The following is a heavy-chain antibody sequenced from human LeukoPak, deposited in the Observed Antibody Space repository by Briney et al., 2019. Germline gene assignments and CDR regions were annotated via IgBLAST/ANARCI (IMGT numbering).Heavy chain of an antibody. CDR2: IRSKANSYAT. J-gene: IGHJ5*02. CDR3: TSSPHEVKMFDP. CDR1: GFTFSGSA. V-gene: IGHV3-73*01. Sequence: PGGSLRLSCAASGFTFSGSAMHWVRQASGKGLEWVGRIRSKANSYATAYAASVKGRFTISRDDSKNTAYLQKNSLKTEDTAVYYCTSSPHEVKMFDPWGQGTLVTVSS.